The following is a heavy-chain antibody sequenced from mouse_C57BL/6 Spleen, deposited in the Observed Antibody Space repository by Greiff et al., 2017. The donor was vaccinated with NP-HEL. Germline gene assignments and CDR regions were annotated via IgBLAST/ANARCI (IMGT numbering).Heavy chain of an antibody. Sequence: QVQLKESGAELARPGASVKLSCKASGYTFTSYGISWVKQRTGQGLEWIGEIYPRSGNTYYNEKFKGKATLTADKSSSTAYMELRSLTSEDSAVYFCARPPNQTSMDYWGQGTSVTVSS. CDR2: IYPRSGNT. CDR3: ARPPNQTSMDY. D-gene: IGHD4-1*01. V-gene: IGHV1-81*01. J-gene: IGHJ4*01. CDR1: GYTFTSYG.